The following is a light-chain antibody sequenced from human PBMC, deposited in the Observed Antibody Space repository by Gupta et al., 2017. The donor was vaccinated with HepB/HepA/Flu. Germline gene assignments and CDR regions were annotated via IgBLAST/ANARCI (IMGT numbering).Light chain of an antibody. CDR3: QQRSNWLST. CDR1: QSVSSY. V-gene: IGKV3-11*01. Sequence: EIVLTQSPATLSLSPGERATLSCRASQSVSSYLAWYQQKPGQAPRLLIYDASNRATGIPARFSGSGSGTDFTLTISSLEPEDFAVYYCQQRSNWLSTFGQGTXLEIK. J-gene: IGKJ2*02. CDR2: DAS.